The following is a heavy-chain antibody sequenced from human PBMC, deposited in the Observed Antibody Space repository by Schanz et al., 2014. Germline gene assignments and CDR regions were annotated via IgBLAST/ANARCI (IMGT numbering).Heavy chain of an antibody. CDR2: ISGSGGST. D-gene: IGHD3-10*01. CDR1: GFTFSSYA. Sequence: EVQLLESGGGLVKPGGSLRLSCAASGFTFSSYAMSWVRQAPGKGLEWVSAISGSGGSTYYADSVKGRFTISRDNTKSTLYLQMNSLRAEDAAVYYCAKGRFGELSAFDIWGQGTMVTVSS. V-gene: IGHV3-23*01. CDR3: AKGRFGELSAFDI. J-gene: IGHJ3*02.